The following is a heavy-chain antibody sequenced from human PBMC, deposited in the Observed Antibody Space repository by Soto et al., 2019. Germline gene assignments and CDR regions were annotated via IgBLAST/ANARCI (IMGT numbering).Heavy chain of an antibody. V-gene: IGHV3-48*02. CDR2: IHGTRSII. D-gene: IGHD3-16*01. J-gene: IGHJ5*01. CDR1: GFTFSSHA. Sequence: EVQLVESGGGLVQPGGSLKLFCAVSGFTFSSHAMNWVRQAPGKGLEGVAYIHGTRSIIYYADSVKGRVTIFRDNAKNSLYLQMDSLRDEDTALYYCARDARTADYDSWGQGTLVTVSS. CDR3: ARDARTADYDS.